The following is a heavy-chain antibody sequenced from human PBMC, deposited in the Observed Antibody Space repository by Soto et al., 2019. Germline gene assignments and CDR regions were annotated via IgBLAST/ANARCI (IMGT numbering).Heavy chain of an antibody. J-gene: IGHJ4*02. Sequence: PSETLSLTCAVSGGSINSSGWWSWVRQPPGKGLEWIGEIFHSGSTIYDPSLKSRVTISVDKSKNQFSLKLTSVTAADTAIYYCARVYRGLRGLYYFDYWGQGTLVTVSS. CDR3: ARVYRGLRGLYYFDY. D-gene: IGHD3-10*01. CDR2: IFHSGST. CDR1: GGSINSSGW. V-gene: IGHV4-4*02.